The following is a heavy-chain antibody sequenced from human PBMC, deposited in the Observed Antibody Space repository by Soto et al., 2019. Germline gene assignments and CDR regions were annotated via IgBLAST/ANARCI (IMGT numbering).Heavy chain of an antibody. Sequence: EVQLLESGGGLVQPGGSLRLSCAASGFTFSNYAMSWVRQAPGKGLEWVSGISGSGGSTYYADSVKGRFTISRDNSKNTLYLQMDSLRAEDTAVYYCAKAPITMVRGVIDYWGQGTLVTVSS. D-gene: IGHD3-10*01. CDR2: ISGSGGST. CDR1: GFTFSNYA. J-gene: IGHJ4*02. V-gene: IGHV3-23*01. CDR3: AKAPITMVRGVIDY.